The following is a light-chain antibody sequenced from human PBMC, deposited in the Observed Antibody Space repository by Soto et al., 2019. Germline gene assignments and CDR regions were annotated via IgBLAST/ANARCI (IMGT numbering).Light chain of an antibody. V-gene: IGLV1-40*01. CDR3: QSYDSSLSVV. Sequence: QSVLTQPTSVSGAPGQRVTISCTGSSSNIGAAYGVQWYQVLPGTAPKLLIYVNNNRPSGVPDRFSGSRSGTSASLAITGLQAEDEADYYCQSYDSSLSVVFGGGTKLTVL. CDR2: VNN. CDR1: SSNIGAAYG. J-gene: IGLJ3*02.